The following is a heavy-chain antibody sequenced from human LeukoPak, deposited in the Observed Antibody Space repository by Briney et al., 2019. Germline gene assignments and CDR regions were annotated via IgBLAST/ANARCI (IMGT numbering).Heavy chain of an antibody. CDR1: GGSISSGDYY. CDR3: ARVGGSGSYPFDY. D-gene: IGHD3-10*01. CDR2: IYYSGST. J-gene: IGHJ4*02. Sequence: PSETLSLTCTVSGGSISSGDYYWSWIRQPPGKGLEWMGYIYYSGSTYYNPSLKSRVTISVDTSKNQFSLKLSSVTAADTAVYYCARVGGSGSYPFDYWGQGTLVTVSS. V-gene: IGHV4-30-4*01.